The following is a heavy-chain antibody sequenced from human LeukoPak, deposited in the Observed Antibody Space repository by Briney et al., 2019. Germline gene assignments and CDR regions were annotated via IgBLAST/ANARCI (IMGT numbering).Heavy chain of an antibody. CDR1: GGTFSSYA. CDR3: ASHVDTAMGNDAFDI. Sequence: SVKVSCKASGGTFSSYAISWVRQAPGQGLEWMGRIIPILGIANYAQKFQGRVTITADKSTSTAYMELSSLRSEDTAVYYCASHVDTAMGNDAFDIWGQGTMVTVSS. D-gene: IGHD5-18*01. V-gene: IGHV1-69*04. J-gene: IGHJ3*02. CDR2: IIPILGIA.